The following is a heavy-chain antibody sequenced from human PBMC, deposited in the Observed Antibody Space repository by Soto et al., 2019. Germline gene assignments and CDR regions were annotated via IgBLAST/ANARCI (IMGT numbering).Heavy chain of an antibody. D-gene: IGHD2-21*02. CDR3: AREGDVPYYYYGIDV. Sequence: QVQLVQSGGEVRKPGASVTVSCKASGYTFTSYGISWVRQAPGQGLEWMGWISGYNGKTNYAQKVQDRVTMTTDTSTSTVYLELRSLRFDDTAVYYCAREGDVPYYYYGIDVWGQGTTVTVSS. J-gene: IGHJ6*02. CDR1: GYTFTSYG. CDR2: ISGYNGKT. V-gene: IGHV1-18*01.